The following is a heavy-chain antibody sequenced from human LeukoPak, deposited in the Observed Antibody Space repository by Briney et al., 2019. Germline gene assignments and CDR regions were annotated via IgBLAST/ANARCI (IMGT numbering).Heavy chain of an antibody. CDR3: ARAFCDRSSCRIRAFDI. D-gene: IGHD6-13*01. Sequence: PGGSLRLSCAASGFTFSNYAIHWVRQAPGKGLEWVAVISYDGSDKYYADSVKGRFTISRDNPKNTLFLQMDSLRAEDTAVYHCARAFCDRSSCRIRAFDIWGQGTMVSVSS. CDR2: ISYDGSDK. V-gene: IGHV3-30-3*01. J-gene: IGHJ3*02. CDR1: GFTFSNYA.